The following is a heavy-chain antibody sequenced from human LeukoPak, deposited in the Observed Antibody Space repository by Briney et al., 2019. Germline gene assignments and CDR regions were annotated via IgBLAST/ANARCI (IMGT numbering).Heavy chain of an antibody. V-gene: IGHV5-51*01. D-gene: IGHD4-23*01. J-gene: IGHJ4*02. CDR1: GYSFARYW. Sequence: GESLKIPCKGSGYSFARYWIGWVPQMPGKGLEWMGNIYPDDSDTRYSPSFQGQVTISADKSITTAYLQWSSLKASATAMYYCARHLNPHDYGGLFFDSWGQGTLVTVSS. CDR2: IYPDDSDT. CDR3: ARHLNPHDYGGLFFDS.